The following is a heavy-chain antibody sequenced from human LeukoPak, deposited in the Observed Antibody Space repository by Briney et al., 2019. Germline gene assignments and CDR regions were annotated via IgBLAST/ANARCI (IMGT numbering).Heavy chain of an antibody. Sequence: PGGSLRLSCAASGFTFSNYAMSWVRQAPGKGLEWVSAISGSGGTTYYADSVRGRFSISRDNSDNTLFLQMNSLRAEDTAVYYCAKDAYGSGSTQDYWGQGTLVTVSS. D-gene: IGHD3-10*01. J-gene: IGHJ4*02. CDR1: GFTFSNYA. CDR3: AKDAYGSGSTQDY. CDR2: ISGSGGTT. V-gene: IGHV3-23*01.